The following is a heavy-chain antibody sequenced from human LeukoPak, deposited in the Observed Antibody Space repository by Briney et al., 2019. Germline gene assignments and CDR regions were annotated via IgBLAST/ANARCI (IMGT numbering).Heavy chain of an antibody. V-gene: IGHV1-2*02. J-gene: IGHJ6*03. CDR3: ARTSNYDSSGYPYYYYYMDV. Sequence: ASVKVSCKXSGYTFTGYYMHWVRQAPGQGLEWMGWINPNRGGTNYSQKFQGRVTMTRDTSISTAYMELSRLRSDDTAVYYCARTSNYDSSGYPYYYYYMDVWGKGTTVTVSS. CDR1: GYTFTGYY. D-gene: IGHD3-22*01. CDR2: INPNRGGT.